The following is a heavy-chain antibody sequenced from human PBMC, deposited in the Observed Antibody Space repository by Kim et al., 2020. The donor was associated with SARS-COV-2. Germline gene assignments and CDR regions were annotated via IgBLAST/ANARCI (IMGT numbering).Heavy chain of an antibody. D-gene: IGHD3-10*01. CDR1: GGTFSSYA. V-gene: IGHV1-69*13. Sequence: SVKVSCKASGGTFSSYAISWVRQAPGQGLEWMGGIIPIFGTANYAQKFQGRVTITADESTSTAYMELSSLRSEDTAVYYCARADSTMVRGVTLIYYYYGMDVWGQGTTVTVSS. CDR2: IIPIFGTA. J-gene: IGHJ6*02. CDR3: ARADSTMVRGVTLIYYYYGMDV.